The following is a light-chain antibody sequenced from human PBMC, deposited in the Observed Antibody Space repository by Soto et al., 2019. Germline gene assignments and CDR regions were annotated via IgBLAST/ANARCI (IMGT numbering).Light chain of an antibody. J-gene: IGLJ3*02. V-gene: IGLV1-40*01. CDR3: TSYSRYRVLV. CDR2: GNN. Sequence: QSVLTQPPSVSGAPGQRVTISCTGSSSNIGAGYDVHWYQQLPGKAPKLLIYGNNNRPSGVPDRFSGSKSGTSASLAITGLRADDEADYYCTSYSRYRVLVFGGGTKVTVL. CDR1: SSNIGAGYD.